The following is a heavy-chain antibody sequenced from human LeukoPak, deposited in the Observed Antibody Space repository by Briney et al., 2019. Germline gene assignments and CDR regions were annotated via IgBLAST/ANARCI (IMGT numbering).Heavy chain of an antibody. CDR2: FSGTSTN. CDR1: GFTFSSYA. J-gene: IGHJ4*02. V-gene: IGHV3-23*01. D-gene: IGHD6-19*01. CDR3: AKLKQWQPLRYFFEY. Sequence: GGSLRLSCAASGFTFSSYAMSWVRQAPGKGLEWVSTFSGTSTNSYADAVKGRVTISRDNSKNTLYLQMNSLRAEDTAVYYCAKLKQWQPLRYFFEYWGQGALVTVAS.